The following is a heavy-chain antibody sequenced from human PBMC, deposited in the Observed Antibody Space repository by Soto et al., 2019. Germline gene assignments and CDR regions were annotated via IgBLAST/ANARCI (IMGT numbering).Heavy chain of an antibody. CDR2: FYYSGST. J-gene: IGHJ6*02. CDR1: GGTISSSIYY. Sequence: SDTLSLTYITYGGTISSSIYYWGWIRQPPGKGLEWIGRFYYSGSTYYNPSLKSRVTISVDTSKNQFSLKLSSVTAADTAVYYCARRLYYDSSGFEGGGMDVWGQGTTVTVSS. V-gene: IGHV4-39*01. D-gene: IGHD3-22*01. CDR3: ARRLYYDSSGFEGGGMDV.